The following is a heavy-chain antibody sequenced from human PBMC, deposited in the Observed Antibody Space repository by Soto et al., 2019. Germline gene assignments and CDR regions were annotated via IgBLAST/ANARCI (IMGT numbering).Heavy chain of an antibody. J-gene: IGHJ4*02. CDR1: GYTFTSYA. CDR3: ARGEDNSGYDYFDN. V-gene: IGHV1-3*04. CDR2: IDTGNGKT. Sequence: ASVKVSCKASGYTFTSYAIHWVRQAPGQRLEWMGWIDTGNGKTDYSQNFQGRVTITRDTSATTAFMELSSLRSEDTAVYYCARGEDNSGYDYFDNRGKGALVTVSS. D-gene: IGHD3-22*01.